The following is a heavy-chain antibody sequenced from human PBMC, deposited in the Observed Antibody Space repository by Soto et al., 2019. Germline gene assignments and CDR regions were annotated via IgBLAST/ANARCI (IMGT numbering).Heavy chain of an antibody. CDR1: GFTFSSYW. J-gene: IGHJ6*02. CDR2: ISYDGSNK. CDR3: ARPEYSSSSYGMDV. D-gene: IGHD6-6*01. V-gene: IGHV3-30*03. Sequence: GGSLRLSCAASGFTFSSYWMHWVRQAPGKGLEWVAVISYDGSNKYYADSVKGRVTISRDNSKNTLYLQMNSLRAEDTAVYYCARPEYSSSSYGMDVWGQGTTVTVSS.